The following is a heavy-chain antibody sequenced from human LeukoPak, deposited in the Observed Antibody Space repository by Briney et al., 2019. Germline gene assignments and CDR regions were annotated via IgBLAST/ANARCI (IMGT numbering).Heavy chain of an antibody. CDR2: ISSSSSYI. V-gene: IGHV3-21*01. CDR3: AREMPLAVAGTMGWAY. Sequence: AGGSLRLSCAASGFTFSSYAMSWVRQAPGKGLEWVSSISSSSSYIYYADSVKGRFTISRDNAKNSLYLQMNSLRAEDTAVYYCAREMPLAVAGTMGWAYWGQGTLVTVSS. J-gene: IGHJ4*02. D-gene: IGHD6-19*01. CDR1: GFTFSSYA.